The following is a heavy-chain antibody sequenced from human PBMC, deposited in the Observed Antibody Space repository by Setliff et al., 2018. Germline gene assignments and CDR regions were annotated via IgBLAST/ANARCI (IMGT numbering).Heavy chain of an antibody. J-gene: IGHJ4*02. CDR2: IYPGDSDT. CDR3: SKAARYFDFWSGFPAVDS. V-gene: IGHV5-51*01. Sequence: GESLTISCKGFGYNFGNYWIAWVRQRPGKGLEWMGIIYPGDSDTRYSPSFQGQVTISGDKSISTAYLSWSSLKASDTAMYYCSKAARYFDFWSGFPAVDSWGQGTMVTVSS. D-gene: IGHD3-3*01. CDR1: GYNFGNYW.